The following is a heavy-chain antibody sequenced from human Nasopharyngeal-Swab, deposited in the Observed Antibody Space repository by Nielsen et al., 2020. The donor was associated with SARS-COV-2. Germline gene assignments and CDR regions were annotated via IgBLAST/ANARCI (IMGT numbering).Heavy chain of an antibody. CDR2: ISWNSGSI. Sequence: SLKISGAASVFTFDDYAMHWVRQAPGKGLEWVSGISWNSGSIGYADSVKGRFTISRDNAKNSLYLQMNSLRAEDTALYYCAKVDSSSWYEGDYFDYWGQGTLVTVSS. V-gene: IGHV3-9*01. J-gene: IGHJ4*02. D-gene: IGHD6-13*01. CDR1: VFTFDDYA. CDR3: AKVDSSSWYEGDYFDY.